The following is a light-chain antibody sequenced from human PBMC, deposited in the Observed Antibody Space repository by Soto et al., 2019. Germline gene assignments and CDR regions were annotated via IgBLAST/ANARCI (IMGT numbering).Light chain of an antibody. Sequence: QSALTQPASVSGSLGQSITISCTGTSSDVGGYNYVSWYQQHPGKAPKLMIYEVSNRPSGISNRFSGSKSGNTASLTISGLQPEDEGDYYCCSYTSSTVIFGGGTKLTVL. CDR1: SSDVGGYNY. J-gene: IGLJ2*01. CDR2: EVS. V-gene: IGLV2-14*01. CDR3: CSYTSSTVI.